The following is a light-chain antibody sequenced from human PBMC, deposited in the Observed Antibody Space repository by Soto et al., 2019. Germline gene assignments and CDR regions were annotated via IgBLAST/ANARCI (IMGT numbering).Light chain of an antibody. CDR3: NSYTTSNTFV. CDR2: EVI. V-gene: IGLV2-14*03. J-gene: IGLJ1*01. CDR1: SSDIGAHNF. Sequence: QSVLTQPASGSGSPGQAITVSCSGTSSDIGAHNFVSWYQQHPGKAPKLIIYEVINRPSGVSDRFSGSKSGNTASLTISGLQSEDEADYYCNSYTTSNTFVFGSGTKVTVL.